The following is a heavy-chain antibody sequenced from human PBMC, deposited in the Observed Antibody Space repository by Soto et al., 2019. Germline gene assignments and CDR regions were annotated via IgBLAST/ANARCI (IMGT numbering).Heavy chain of an antibody. D-gene: IGHD3-9*01. J-gene: IGHJ4*02. CDR2: IKEDGRET. Sequence: EVQLVESGGGLVQPGGSLRLSCAASGFTFSNYWMSWVCQAPGKGLEWLANIKEDGRETNYVDSVKGRFTMSRDNAKNALYLQINSLRAEDTAVFYWARERPTGLVDIHYWGQGTLVTVSS. V-gene: IGHV3-7*01. CDR3: ARERPTGLVDIHY. CDR1: GFTFSNYW.